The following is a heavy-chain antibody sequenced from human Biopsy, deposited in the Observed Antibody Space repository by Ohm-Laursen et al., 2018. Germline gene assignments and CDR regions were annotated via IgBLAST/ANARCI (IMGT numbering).Heavy chain of an antibody. CDR2: INGGGGST. D-gene: IGHD3-3*01. Sequence: SLRLSCAAAGFTFSGHAMSWVRQAPGKGLECVSIINGGGGSTWYSDPVKGRFTISRDNSKNTLYLQMNSLRAEDPAMYYCARDLYDFCGGCPFDPWGQGTLVTVSP. CDR3: ARDLYDFCGGCPFDP. J-gene: IGHJ5*02. CDR1: GFTFSGHA. V-gene: IGHV3-23*01.